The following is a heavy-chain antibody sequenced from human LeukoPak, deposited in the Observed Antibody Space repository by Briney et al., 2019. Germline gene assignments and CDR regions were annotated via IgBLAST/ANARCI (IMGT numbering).Heavy chain of an antibody. J-gene: IGHJ4*02. Sequence: ASVKVSCKASGYTFTGYYIHWVRQAPGQGLEWMGWINPNSGGTNYAQKFQGRVTMTRDTSISTAYMELSRLRSDDTAVYYCAGDIVGATKRDYWGQGTLVTVSS. CDR3: AGDIVGATKRDY. CDR2: INPNSGGT. CDR1: GYTFTGYY. V-gene: IGHV1-2*02. D-gene: IGHD1-26*01.